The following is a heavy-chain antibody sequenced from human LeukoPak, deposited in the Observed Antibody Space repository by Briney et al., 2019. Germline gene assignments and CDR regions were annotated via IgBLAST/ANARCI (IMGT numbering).Heavy chain of an antibody. V-gene: IGHV3-23*01. CDR2: ISGSGGST. CDR3: ARDPGGTGFDY. D-gene: IGHD1/OR15-1a*01. Sequence: GGSLRLSCAASGFTFSSYAMSWVRQAPGKGLEWVSAISGSGGSTYYADSVKGRFTISRDNAKNSLYLRMTSLRAEDTAVYYCARDPGGTGFDYWGQGTLVTVSS. J-gene: IGHJ4*02. CDR1: GFTFSSYA.